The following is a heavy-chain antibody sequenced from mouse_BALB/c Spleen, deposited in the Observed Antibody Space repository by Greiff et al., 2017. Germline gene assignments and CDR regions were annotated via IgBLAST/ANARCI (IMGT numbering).Heavy chain of an antibody. CDR1: GFTFSSYG. CDR3: ARHGGTYDPYAMDY. V-gene: IGHV5-6*01. J-gene: IGHJ4*01. Sequence: EVQVVESGGDLVKPGGSLKLSCAASGFTFSSYGMSWVRQTPDKRLEWVATISSGGSYTYYPDTVKGRFTISRDNAKNTLYLQMSSLKSEDTAMYYCARHGGTYDPYAMDYWGQGTSVTVSS. D-gene: IGHD2-3*01. CDR2: ISSGGSYT.